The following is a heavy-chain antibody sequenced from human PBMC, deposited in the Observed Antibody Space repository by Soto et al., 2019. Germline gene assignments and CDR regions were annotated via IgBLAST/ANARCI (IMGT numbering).Heavy chain of an antibody. CDR2: IIPSTSHI. J-gene: IGHJ6*02. CDR1: GFTFSSCT. D-gene: IGHD2-15*01. Sequence: EVHLVESGGGLVKPGGSLRLSCAVSGFTFSSCTMNWVRQAPGKGLEWVSSIIPSTSHIYYADSVKGRFTISRDNAKNSLFLQMNSLRAEDTAVYYCSGCSGGACHQTYGMDVWGQGTTVTVSS. V-gene: IGHV3-21*01. CDR3: SGCSGGACHQTYGMDV.